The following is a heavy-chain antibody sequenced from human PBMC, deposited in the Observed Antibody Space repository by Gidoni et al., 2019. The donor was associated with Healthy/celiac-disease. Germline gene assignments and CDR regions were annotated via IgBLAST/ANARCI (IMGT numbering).Heavy chain of an antibody. V-gene: IGHV1-69*01. Sequence: QVQLVQSGAEVKKPGSSVKVSFKASGGTFSSYSISWVRQAPGQGLEWMGGIIPIFGTANYAQKFQGRVTITADESTSTAYMELSSLRSEDTAVYYCAREVYDSSGYPRPNWFDPWGQGTLVTVSS. CDR2: IIPIFGTA. CDR3: AREVYDSSGYPRPNWFDP. CDR1: GGTFSSYS. J-gene: IGHJ5*02. D-gene: IGHD3-22*01.